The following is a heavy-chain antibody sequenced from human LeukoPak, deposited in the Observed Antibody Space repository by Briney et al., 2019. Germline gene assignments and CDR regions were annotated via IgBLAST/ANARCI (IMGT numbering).Heavy chain of an antibody. V-gene: IGHV4-4*07. CDR1: GGSISSYY. Sequence: SETLSLTCTVSGGSISSYYWSWIRQPAGKGLEWIGRVSTSGSTNYNPSLKSRVTISVDKSKNQFSLKLSSVTAADTAVYYCASGAYYYDSSGITSYYYYMDVWGKGTTVTVSS. D-gene: IGHD3-22*01. J-gene: IGHJ6*03. CDR2: VSTSGST. CDR3: ASGAYYYDSSGITSYYYYMDV.